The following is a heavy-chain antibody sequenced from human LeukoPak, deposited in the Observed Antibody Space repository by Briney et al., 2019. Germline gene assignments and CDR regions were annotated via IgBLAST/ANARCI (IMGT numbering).Heavy chain of an antibody. CDR1: GFTFSSYG. V-gene: IGHV3-30*02. CDR2: IRYDGSNK. Sequence: PGGSLRLSCAASGFTFSSYGMHWVRQAPGKGLEWVAFIRYDGSNKYYADSVKGRFTISRDNSKNTLYLQMNSLRAEDTAVYYCAKLMWTFGVARDYWGQGTVVTVSS. D-gene: IGHD3-3*01. CDR3: AKLMWTFGVARDY. J-gene: IGHJ4*02.